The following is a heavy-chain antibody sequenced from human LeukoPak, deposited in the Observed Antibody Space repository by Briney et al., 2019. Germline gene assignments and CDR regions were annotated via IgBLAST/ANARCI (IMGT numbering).Heavy chain of an antibody. D-gene: IGHD3-22*01. CDR2: INHSGRT. CDR1: GGSFSGYY. Sequence: SETLSLTCAVYGGSFSGYYWSWVRQPPGKGMEWIGEINHSGRTNYNPSLKSRVTISVDTSKNQFSLKLSSVTAADTAVYYCARGDAREHYYYSSGYYSYYFDYWGQGTLVTVSS. CDR3: ARGDAREHYYYSSGYYSYYFDY. V-gene: IGHV4-34*01. J-gene: IGHJ4*02.